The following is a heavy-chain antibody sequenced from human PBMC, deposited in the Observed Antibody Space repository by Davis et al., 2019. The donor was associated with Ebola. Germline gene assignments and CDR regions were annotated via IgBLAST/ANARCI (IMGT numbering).Heavy chain of an antibody. CDR3: ARATTIFGVVINWSDP. CDR2: ISAYNGNT. CDR1: GYTFTSYG. Sequence: ASVKVSCKASGYTFTSYGIRWVRQAPGQGLEWMGWISAYNGNTNYAQKLQGRVTMTTDTSTSTAYMELRSLRSDDTAVYYCARATTIFGVVINWSDPWGQGTLVTVSS. J-gene: IGHJ5*02. V-gene: IGHV1-18*01. D-gene: IGHD3-3*01.